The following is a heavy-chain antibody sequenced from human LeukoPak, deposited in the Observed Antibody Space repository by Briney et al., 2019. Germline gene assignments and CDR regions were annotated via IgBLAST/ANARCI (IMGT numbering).Heavy chain of an antibody. CDR1: GFAFDSEA. Sequence: PGGSLRLSCAVSGFAFDSEAMSWVRQSPARGLEWVASISPGGGTTYYADSVKGRFTISRDNAKNSLYLQMNSLRAEDTAVYYCAREEGIGKLNDYWGQGTLITVSS. D-gene: IGHD6-13*01. CDR2: ISPGGGTT. CDR3: AREEGIGKLNDY. J-gene: IGHJ4*02. V-gene: IGHV3-21*01.